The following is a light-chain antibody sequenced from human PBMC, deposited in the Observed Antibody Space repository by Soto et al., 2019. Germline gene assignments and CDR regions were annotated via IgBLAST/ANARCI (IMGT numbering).Light chain of an antibody. V-gene: IGKV3-11*01. Sequence: DIVLTQSPATLSLSPGERATLSCRASQSIGTYLAWYQQKPGQAPRLLIYDTSNRATGIPARFSGSGSGTDFTLTISSLEPEDFAVYYCQQRYNWPPYTFGQGTKLEIK. J-gene: IGKJ2*01. CDR2: DTS. CDR1: QSIGTY. CDR3: QQRYNWPPYT.